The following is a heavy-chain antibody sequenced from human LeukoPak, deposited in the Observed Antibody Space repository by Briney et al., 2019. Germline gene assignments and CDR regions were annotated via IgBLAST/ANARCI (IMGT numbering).Heavy chain of an antibody. CDR3: ARESGFGELFPYAFDI. D-gene: IGHD3-10*01. J-gene: IGHJ3*02. CDR2: ISGSGGST. V-gene: IGHV3-23*01. CDR1: GFTVSSNY. Sequence: GGSLRLSCAASGFTVSSNYRSWVRQAPGKGLEWVSAISGSGGSTYYADSVKGRFTISRDNSKNTLYLQMNSLRAEDTAVYYCARESGFGELFPYAFDIWGQGTVVTVSP.